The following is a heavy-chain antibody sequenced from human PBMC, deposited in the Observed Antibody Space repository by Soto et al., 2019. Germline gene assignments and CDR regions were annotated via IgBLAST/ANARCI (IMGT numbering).Heavy chain of an antibody. Sequence: QVQLQESGPGLVKPSETLSLTCTVSGGSINTYYWNWIRQTPGKGLEWIGYIYYSGSTNYNPSLKRRITITVDTAKNQFPLKLRSVTAADTAVYYWARVGRSTTTPLGYYYHGMDVWGQGTTVTVSS. CDR2: IYYSGST. V-gene: IGHV4-59*01. D-gene: IGHD1-1*01. J-gene: IGHJ6*02. CDR1: GGSINTYY. CDR3: ARVGRSTTTPLGYYYHGMDV.